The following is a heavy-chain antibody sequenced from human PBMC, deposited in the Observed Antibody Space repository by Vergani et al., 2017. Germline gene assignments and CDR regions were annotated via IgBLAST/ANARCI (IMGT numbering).Heavy chain of an antibody. V-gene: IGHV3-21*01. J-gene: IGHJ4*02. CDR2: ISSSSSCI. CDR3: ARDGVVATILDD. D-gene: IGHD5-12*01. Sequence: EVQLVESGGGLVKPGGSLRLSCAASGFPFSSYSMNWVRQAPGKGLEWVSSISSSSSCIYYADSVKGRFTISRDNAKISLYLQRISLRAGDTAVYYCARDGVVATILDDWGQGTLVTVSS. CDR1: GFPFSSYS.